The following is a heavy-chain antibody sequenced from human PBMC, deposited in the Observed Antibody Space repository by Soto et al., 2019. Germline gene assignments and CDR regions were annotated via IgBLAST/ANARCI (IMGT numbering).Heavy chain of an antibody. CDR1: GGSVSSGSYY. CDR3: ARDAYYYDSSGYWARPIGY. CDR2: IYYSGST. J-gene: IGHJ4*02. Sequence: PSETLSLTCTVSGGSVSSGSYYWSWIRQPPGKGLEWIGYIYYSGSTNYNPSLKSRVTISVDTSKNQFSLKLSSVTAADTAVYYCARDAYYYDSSGYWARPIGYWGQGTLVTVSS. V-gene: IGHV4-61*01. D-gene: IGHD3-22*01.